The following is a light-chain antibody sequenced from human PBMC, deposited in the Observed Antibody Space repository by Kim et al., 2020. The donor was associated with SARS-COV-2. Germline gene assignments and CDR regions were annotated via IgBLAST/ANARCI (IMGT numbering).Light chain of an antibody. CDR3: QLYGSEPWT. Sequence: EIVLTQSPGTLSLSPGERATLSCRASQSVSSSYLAWYQQKPGQAPRLLIYGASSRATGIPDRFSGSGSGTDFTLTISRLEPEDFAVYYCQLYGSEPWTFGQGTKVDIK. CDR2: GAS. CDR1: QSVSSSY. V-gene: IGKV3-20*01. J-gene: IGKJ1*01.